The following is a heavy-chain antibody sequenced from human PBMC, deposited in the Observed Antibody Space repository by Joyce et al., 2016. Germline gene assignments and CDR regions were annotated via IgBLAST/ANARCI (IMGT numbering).Heavy chain of an antibody. Sequence: EVQLVESGGGLVKPGGSLRLSCAASGFTFSSYSMSWVRQAAGKGVEWVSSLSSSSYYIKYTDSVKGRFTISRDNAKNSLYLQMNSLRVEDTAVYYCARSSYTNGIFDYWGQGTLVTVSS. V-gene: IGHV3-21*01. CDR1: GFTFSSYS. CDR2: LSSSSYYI. J-gene: IGHJ4*02. CDR3: ARSSYTNGIFDY. D-gene: IGHD2-8*01.